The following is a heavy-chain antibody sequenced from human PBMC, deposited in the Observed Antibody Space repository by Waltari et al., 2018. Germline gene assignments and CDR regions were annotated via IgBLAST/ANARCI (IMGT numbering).Heavy chain of an antibody. V-gene: IGHV3-53*01. CDR1: GFTVSSNY. CDR3: ARDGFLEWSILYYYYGMDV. D-gene: IGHD3-3*01. CDR2: IYSGGST. J-gene: IGHJ6*02. Sequence: EVQLVESGGGLIQPGGSLRLSCAASGFTVSSNYMSWVRQAPGKGLEWVSVIYSGGSTYYADSVKGRFTISRDNSKNTLYLQMNSLRAEDTAVYYCARDGFLEWSILYYYYGMDVWGQGTTVTVSS.